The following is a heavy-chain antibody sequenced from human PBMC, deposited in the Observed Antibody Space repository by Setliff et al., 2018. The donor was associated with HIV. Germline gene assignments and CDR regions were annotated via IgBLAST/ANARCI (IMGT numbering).Heavy chain of an antibody. Sequence: SETLSLTCAVSGYSISSGYYWAWIRQSPGKGLDWIGSIHHSGTTYYNPSLKSRVTISVDTTTNQVSLQVNSVTAIDTAVYYCARVPHRVVGTTTLLYHFDYWGLGTLVTVSS. CDR1: GYSISSGYY. V-gene: IGHV4-38-2*01. D-gene: IGHD1-26*01. CDR2: IHHSGTT. CDR3: ARVPHRVVGTTTLLYHFDY. J-gene: IGHJ4*02.